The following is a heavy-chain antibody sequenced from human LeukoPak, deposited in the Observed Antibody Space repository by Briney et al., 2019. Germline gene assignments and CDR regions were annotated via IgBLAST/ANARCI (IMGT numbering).Heavy chain of an antibody. Sequence: ASVKVSCKASGYTFTSYAMNWVRQAPGQGLEWMGWINTNTGNPTYAQGFTGRFVFSLDTSVSTAYLQISSLKAEDTAVYYCARCIVGATTDYYYYYMDVWGKGTTVTVSS. J-gene: IGHJ6*03. CDR3: ARCIVGATTDYYYYYMDV. CDR1: GYTFTSYA. CDR2: INTNTGNP. V-gene: IGHV7-4-1*02. D-gene: IGHD1-26*01.